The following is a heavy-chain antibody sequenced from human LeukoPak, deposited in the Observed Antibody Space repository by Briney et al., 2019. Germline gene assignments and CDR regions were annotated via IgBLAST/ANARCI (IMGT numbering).Heavy chain of an antibody. Sequence: GGSLRLSCAASGFTFSSYAMTWVRQAPGKGLEWVSVISGSGGSTYYADSVKGRFTISRDNSKNTLYLQMNSLRAEDTAVYFCAKDSSSSNYYYGMDVWGQGTTVTVSS. CDR2: ISGSGGST. CDR1: GFTFSSYA. D-gene: IGHD6-6*01. V-gene: IGHV3-23*01. CDR3: AKDSSSSNYYYGMDV. J-gene: IGHJ6*02.